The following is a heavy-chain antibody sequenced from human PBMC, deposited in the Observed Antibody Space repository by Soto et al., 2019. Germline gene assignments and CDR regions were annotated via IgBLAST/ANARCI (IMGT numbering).Heavy chain of an antibody. CDR1: GGSISSYD. CDR2: IYYSGST. Sequence: TSETLSLTSTVSGGSISSYDWSWIRQPPGKGLEWIGYIYYSGSTNYNPSLKSRVTISVDTSKNQFSLKLSSVTAADTAVYYCARAYGGYADYWGQGALVTVSS. D-gene: IGHD5-12*01. CDR3: ARAYGGYADY. J-gene: IGHJ4*02. V-gene: IGHV4-59*01.